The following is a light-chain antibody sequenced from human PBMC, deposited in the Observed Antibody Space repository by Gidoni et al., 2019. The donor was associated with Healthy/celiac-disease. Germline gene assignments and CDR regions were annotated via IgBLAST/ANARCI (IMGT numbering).Light chain of an antibody. J-gene: IGKJ3*01. V-gene: IGKV1-33*01. CDR3: QQYDNLPIFT. Sequence: DIQMTQSPSSLSASVGDRVTITCQASQDISNYLNWYQQKPGKAPKLLIYDASNLETGVPSRFSGSGSGTDFTFTISSLQPEDIATYYCQQYDNLPIFTFXPXTKVGIK. CDR2: DAS. CDR1: QDISNY.